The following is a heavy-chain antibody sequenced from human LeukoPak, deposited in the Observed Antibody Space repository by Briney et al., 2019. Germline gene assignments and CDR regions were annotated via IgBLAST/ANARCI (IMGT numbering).Heavy chain of an antibody. V-gene: IGHV3-23*01. J-gene: IGHJ4*02. Sequence: GGSLRLSCAASGLTLSNYAIGWVRQVPGKGLEWVSAISGSGGDTFYADSVKGRFTISRDNSKNTLYLQVNSLRAADTAIYYCPKVQEMDTILPPFHYWGQGTLVTVSS. CDR1: GLTLSNYA. CDR2: ISGSGGDT. D-gene: IGHD5-24*01. CDR3: PKVQEMDTILPPFHY.